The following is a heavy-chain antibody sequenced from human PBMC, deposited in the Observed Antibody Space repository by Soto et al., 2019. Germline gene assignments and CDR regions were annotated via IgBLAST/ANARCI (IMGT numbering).Heavy chain of an antibody. CDR2: INDSGDI. D-gene: IGHD3-10*01. V-gene: IGHV4-34*01. J-gene: IGHJ6*03. CDR3: ARGLMLWFGELSRRGGYYYYMDV. Sequence: QVQLQQWGAGLLKPSETLSLTCAVYGGSFSGYQWSWIRQTPGKGLEWIGGINDSGDINYNPSLKSRVTILVDSPKKQISLRLSSATAADTAVYYCARGLMLWFGELSRRGGYYYYMDVWGKGTTVTVSS. CDR1: GGSFSGYQ.